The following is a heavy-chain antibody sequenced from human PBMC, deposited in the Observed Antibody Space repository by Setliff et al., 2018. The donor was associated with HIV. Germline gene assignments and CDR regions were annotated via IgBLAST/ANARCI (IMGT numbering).Heavy chain of an antibody. CDR2: TNPNSGGT. V-gene: IGHV1-2*02. CDR3: ARIGSGSYPYDY. J-gene: IGHJ4*02. Sequence: ASVKVSCKASGYTFTGYYMHWVRQAPGQGLEWMGWTNPNSGGTNYAQKFQGRVTMTRDTSISTAYMELSRLRSDDTAVYYCARIGSGSYPYDYWGQGTLVTVSS. D-gene: IGHD3-10*01. CDR1: GYTFTGYY.